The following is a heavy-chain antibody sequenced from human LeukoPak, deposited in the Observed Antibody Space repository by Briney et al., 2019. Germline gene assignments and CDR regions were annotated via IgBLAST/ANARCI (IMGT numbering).Heavy chain of an antibody. V-gene: IGHV3-74*03. CDR3: AREGRVSGYDFDS. Sequence: GGSLRLSCAASGFTFSSYWMHWVRQDPGKGLGWVSRINSDGSSITYADSVKGRFTISRDNAKNTLYLQMNSLGVEDTAAYYCAREGRVSGYDFDSWGQGTLVTVSS. CDR1: GFTFSSYW. D-gene: IGHD5-12*01. J-gene: IGHJ4*02. CDR2: INSDGSSI.